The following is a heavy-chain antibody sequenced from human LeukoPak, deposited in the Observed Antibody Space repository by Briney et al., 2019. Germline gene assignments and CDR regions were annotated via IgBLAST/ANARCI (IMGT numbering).Heavy chain of an antibody. J-gene: IGHJ4*02. CDR3: ARAPTQLEAYFDY. CDR2: MSSSSSTI. Sequence: GGSLRLSCAASGFTFSSYSMNWVRQAPGKGLEGVSYMSSSSSTIYYADSVKGRFTISRANATNSLYLQMNRLRAEDTAVYHCARAPTQLEAYFDYWGQGTLVTVSS. CDR1: GFTFSSYS. V-gene: IGHV3-48*01. D-gene: IGHD1-1*01.